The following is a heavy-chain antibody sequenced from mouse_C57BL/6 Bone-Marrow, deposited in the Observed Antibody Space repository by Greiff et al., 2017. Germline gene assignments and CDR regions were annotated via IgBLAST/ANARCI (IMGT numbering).Heavy chain of an antibody. CDR1: GYTFTSYD. Sequence: VQLQQSGPELVKPGASVKLSCKASGYTFTSYDINWVKQRPGQGLEWIGWIYPRDGSTKYTEKFKGKATLTVDTSSSTAYMELNSLTSEDSAVYFCARLEFDGSSGDWYFDVWGTGTTVTGAS. CDR3: ARLEFDGSSGDWYFDV. CDR2: IYPRDGST. J-gene: IGHJ1*03. V-gene: IGHV1-85*01. D-gene: IGHD1-1*01.